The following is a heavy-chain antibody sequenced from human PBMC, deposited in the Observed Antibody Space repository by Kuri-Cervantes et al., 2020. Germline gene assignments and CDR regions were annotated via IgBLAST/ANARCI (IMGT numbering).Heavy chain of an antibody. CDR2: ISAYNGNT. CDR3: ARESHPLYGDNEGGDY. CDR1: GYTFTSYG. J-gene: IGHJ4*02. V-gene: IGHV1-18*01. Sequence: ASVKVSCKASGYTFTSYGISWVRQAPGQGLEWMGWISAYNGNTNYAQKFQGRVTITADESTNTTYMDLNSLRSEDTAVYYCARESHPLYGDNEGGDYWGQGTLVTVSS. D-gene: IGHD4-23*01.